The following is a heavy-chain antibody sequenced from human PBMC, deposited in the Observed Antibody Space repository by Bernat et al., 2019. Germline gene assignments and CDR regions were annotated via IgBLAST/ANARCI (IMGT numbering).Heavy chain of an antibody. Sequence: QVQLVQSGAEVKKPGASVKVSCKASGYTFSGYYIHWVRQAPVQGLEWMGWINPNSGGTNYPHEFQGRVIMTRDTSISTVYMELSRLRSDDTAVYYCVRGGTTLVTPRSFFFDFWGQGTLLTVSS. V-gene: IGHV1-2*02. CDR1: GYTFSGYY. CDR3: VRGGTTLVTPRSFFFDF. CDR2: INPNSGGT. J-gene: IGHJ4*02. D-gene: IGHD4-23*01.